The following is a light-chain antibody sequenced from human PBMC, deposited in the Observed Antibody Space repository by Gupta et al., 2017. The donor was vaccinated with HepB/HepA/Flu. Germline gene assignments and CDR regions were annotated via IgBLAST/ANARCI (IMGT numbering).Light chain of an antibody. CDR1: QSLSSN. Sequence: VSPGDRVTLSCRASQSLSSNLAWYQQKPGQAPRLLISGASTRATGIPDRFSGSGSGTEFTLTISSLQSEDFAVYYCQQDNGWPLTFGGGT. CDR3: QQDNGWPLT. CDR2: GAS. V-gene: IGKV3-15*01. J-gene: IGKJ4*01.